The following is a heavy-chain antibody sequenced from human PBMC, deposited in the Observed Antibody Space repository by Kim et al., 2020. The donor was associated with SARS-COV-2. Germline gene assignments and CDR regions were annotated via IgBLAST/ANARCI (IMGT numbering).Heavy chain of an antibody. V-gene: IGHV4-31*02. D-gene: IGHD3-22*01. J-gene: IGHJ3*02. CDR3: ARAPITMIVVVIGAFDI. Sequence: LQSRVTISVDTSKNQFSLKLSSVTAADTAVYYCARAPITMIVVVIGAFDIWGQGTMVTVSS.